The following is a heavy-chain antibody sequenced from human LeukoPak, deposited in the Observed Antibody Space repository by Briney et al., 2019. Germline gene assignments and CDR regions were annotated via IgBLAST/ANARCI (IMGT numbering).Heavy chain of an antibody. CDR2: ISYDGRNK. V-gene: IGHV3-30*18. CDR3: AKGPLRGTAAAIDY. CDR1: GFTFNNYG. Sequence: GGSLRLSCAASGFTFNNYGMHWVRQAPGKGLEWVSVISYDGRNKHYPDSVKGRFTISRDISTDTLWLQMDSLRTEDTAVYYCAKGPLRGTAAAIDYWGQGTLVTVSS. J-gene: IGHJ4*02. D-gene: IGHD2-2*01.